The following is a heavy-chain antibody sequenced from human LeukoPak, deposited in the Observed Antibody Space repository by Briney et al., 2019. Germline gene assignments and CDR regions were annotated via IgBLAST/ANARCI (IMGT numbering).Heavy chain of an antibody. CDR1: GGTFSSYA. J-gene: IGHJ6*02. CDR2: IIPIFGTA. Sequence: SVKVSCKASGGTFSSYAISWVRQAPGRGLEWMGGIIPIFGTANYAQKFQGRVTITADESTSTAYMELSSLRSEDTAVYYCARDFCSSTSCYRLPYYGMDVWGQGTTVTVSS. D-gene: IGHD2-2*01. CDR3: ARDFCSSTSCYRLPYYGMDV. V-gene: IGHV1-69*13.